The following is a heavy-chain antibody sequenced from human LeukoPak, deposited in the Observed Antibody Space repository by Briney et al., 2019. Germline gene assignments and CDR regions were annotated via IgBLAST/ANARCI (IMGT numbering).Heavy chain of an antibody. CDR2: INPSGSGT. CDR3: ARRGSYGYVDNY. Sequence: ASVKVSCKASGYTFTSYYMHWVRQAPGQGLVWMGIINPSGSGTTYAQRFQGRVTMTRDTSTSTVYMELSSLRSEDTAVYYCARRGSYGYVDNYWGQGTLVTVSS. V-gene: IGHV1-46*01. D-gene: IGHD5-18*01. J-gene: IGHJ4*02. CDR1: GYTFTSYY.